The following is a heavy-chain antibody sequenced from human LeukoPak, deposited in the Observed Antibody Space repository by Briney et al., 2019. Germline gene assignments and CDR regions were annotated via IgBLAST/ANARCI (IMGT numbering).Heavy chain of an antibody. CDR1: GGSISSYY. CDR3: ARGAYLGNGYYFDY. V-gene: IGHV4-4*07. CDR2: IYTSGST. J-gene: IGHJ4*02. D-gene: IGHD2-8*01. Sequence: PSETLSLTCTVSGGSISSYYWNWIRQPAGKGLEWIGHIYTSGSTNYNSSLKSRVTMSVDTAKNQFSVKPNSVIAADTAMYYCARGAYLGNGYYFDYWGQGTLVTVSS.